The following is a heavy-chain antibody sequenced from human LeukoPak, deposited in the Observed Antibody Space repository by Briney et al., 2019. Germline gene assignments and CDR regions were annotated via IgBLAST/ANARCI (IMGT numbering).Heavy chain of an antibody. D-gene: IGHD1-26*01. Sequence: SQTLSLTCTVSGGSISSGSYYWSWIRPPAGKGLEWIVRIYTSGSTNYNPSLKSRVTISVHTSKNQFSLKLSSVTAADTAVYYWATNDGSGSYYGGGDYWGQGTLVTVSS. V-gene: IGHV4-61*02. J-gene: IGHJ4*02. CDR3: ATNDGSGSYYGGGDY. CDR2: IYTSGST. CDR1: GGSISSGSYY.